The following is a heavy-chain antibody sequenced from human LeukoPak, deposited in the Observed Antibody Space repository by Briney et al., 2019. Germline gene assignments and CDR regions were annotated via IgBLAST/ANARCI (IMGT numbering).Heavy chain of an antibody. V-gene: IGHV3-23*01. Sequence: GGSLRLPCAASGFTFSSYAMSWVRQAPGKGLEWVSAISGSGGSTYYADSVKGRFTISRDNSKNTLYLQMNSLRAEDTAVYYCATLGWGSMITFGGVIVIPRGEDYWGQGTLVTVSS. J-gene: IGHJ4*02. CDR1: GFTFSSYA. CDR2: ISGSGGST. CDR3: ATLGWGSMITFGGVIVIPRGEDY. D-gene: IGHD3-16*02.